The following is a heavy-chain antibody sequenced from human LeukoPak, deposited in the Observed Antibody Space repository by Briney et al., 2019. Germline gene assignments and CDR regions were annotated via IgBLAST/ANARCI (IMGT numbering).Heavy chain of an antibody. V-gene: IGHV1-69*13. CDR3: ARDPQWRDGSPKDAFDI. J-gene: IGHJ3*02. CDR1: GGTFNRYA. CDR2: IIPIFGTA. Sequence: SVKVSCKASGGTFNRYAISWVRQAPGQGLEWMGGIIPIFGTANYAQKFQGRVTITADESTSTAYMEPSSLRSEDTAVYYCARDPQWRDGSPKDAFDIWGQGTMVTVSS. D-gene: IGHD5-24*01.